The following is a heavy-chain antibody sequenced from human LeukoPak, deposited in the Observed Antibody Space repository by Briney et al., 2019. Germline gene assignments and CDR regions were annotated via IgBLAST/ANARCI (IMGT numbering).Heavy chain of an antibody. CDR2: IDRPAKSYAT. J-gene: IGHJ4*02. CDR3: TTHVVTARDY. V-gene: IGHV3-73*01. D-gene: IGHD2-21*02. Sequence: PGGSLRLSCAASGFTLSDSAIHWVRQAPGKGLEWVGLIDRPAKSYATAYGASVGGRFTISRDDSKNTAYLQMDSLKTEDTAVYYCTTHVVTARDYWGQGTLVTVSS. CDR1: GFTLSDSA.